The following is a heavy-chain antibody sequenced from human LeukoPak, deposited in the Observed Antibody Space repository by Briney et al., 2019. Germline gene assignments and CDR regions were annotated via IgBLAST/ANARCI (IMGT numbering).Heavy chain of an antibody. D-gene: IGHD5-12*01. CDR3: ARDRGFTGYDLYDY. Sequence: PGGSLRLSCAASGFSFSNYWMTWVRQAPGKGMEWVANIKQDASEKYYVDSVKGRFTISRDNAQNSFYLQMNSLRAEDTAVYYCARDRGFTGYDLYDYWGQGTLVTVSS. V-gene: IGHV3-7*01. J-gene: IGHJ4*02. CDR1: GFSFSNYW. CDR2: IKQDASEK.